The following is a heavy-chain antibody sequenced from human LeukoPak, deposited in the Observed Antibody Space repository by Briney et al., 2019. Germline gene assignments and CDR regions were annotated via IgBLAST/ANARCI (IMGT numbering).Heavy chain of an antibody. D-gene: IGHD3-22*01. V-gene: IGHV5-10-1*01. CDR1: GYSFTSYW. CDR3: ARGDFYDRSCYFDH. Sequence: GESLKISCKGSGYSFTSYWISWVRQMPGKGLEWMGRIDPSDSYTNYSPSFQGHVTISADKSISTAYLQWSSLKASDTAMYYCARGDFYDRSCYFDHWGQGVLVTVSS. CDR2: IDPSDSYT. J-gene: IGHJ4*02.